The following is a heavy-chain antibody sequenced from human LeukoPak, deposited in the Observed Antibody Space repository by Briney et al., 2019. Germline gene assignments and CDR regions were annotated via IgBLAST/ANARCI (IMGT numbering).Heavy chain of an antibody. V-gene: IGHV3-23*01. CDR1: GFTFGSYA. J-gene: IGHJ4*02. D-gene: IGHD6-13*01. CDR2: ISNGGVTT. Sequence: PGGSLRLSCAASGFTFGSYAMSWVRQTPGKSLEWASIISNGGVTTYYADSVRGRFTISRDNSKDLLYLQMDSLRAEDTAVYYCVKLSSGSGSSFGFDSWGLGTLVTVSS. CDR3: VKLSSGSGSSFGFDS.